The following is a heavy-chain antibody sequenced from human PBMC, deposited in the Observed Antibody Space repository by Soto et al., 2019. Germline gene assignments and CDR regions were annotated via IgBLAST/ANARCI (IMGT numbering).Heavy chain of an antibody. Sequence: GGSLRLSCAASGFTFSSYAMHWVRQAPGKGLEWVAVISYDGSNKYYADSVKGRFTISRDNSKNTLYLQMNSLRAEDTAVYYCAREDPPGIDYWGQGTLVTVSS. CDR1: GFTFSSYA. J-gene: IGHJ4*02. CDR3: AREDPPGIDY. CDR2: ISYDGSNK. V-gene: IGHV3-30-3*01.